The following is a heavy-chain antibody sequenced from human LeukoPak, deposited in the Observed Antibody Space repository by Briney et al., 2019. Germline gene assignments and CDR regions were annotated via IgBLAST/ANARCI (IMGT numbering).Heavy chain of an antibody. J-gene: IGHJ5*02. V-gene: IGHV1-69*04. CDR1: GGTFSNYA. Sequence: SVKVSCQASGGTFSNYAISWVRQAPGQGIGWMGRIIPILDVANYAQKFQGRVTITADKSTSTAYMELSSLRSDDTAVYYCARPASEMATIDDNWFDPWGQGTLVTVSS. CDR2: IIPILDVA. CDR3: ARPASEMATIDDNWFDP. D-gene: IGHD5-24*01.